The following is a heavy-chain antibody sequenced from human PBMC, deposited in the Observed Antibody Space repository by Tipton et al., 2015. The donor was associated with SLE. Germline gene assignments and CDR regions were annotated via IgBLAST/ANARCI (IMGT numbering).Heavy chain of an antibody. V-gene: IGHV4-31*03. J-gene: IGHJ3*02. CDR2: INKSGST. D-gene: IGHD2-21*02. Sequence: TLSLTCTVSGGSISSCVNYWGWIRQHPGKGLEWIAYINKSGSTYYNPAHKNRVSASVDASKNPFSLKVTSVTAADTAVYYCARDRGTADGFDIWGQGTLVPVSS. CDR1: GGSISSCVNY. CDR3: ARDRGTADGFDI.